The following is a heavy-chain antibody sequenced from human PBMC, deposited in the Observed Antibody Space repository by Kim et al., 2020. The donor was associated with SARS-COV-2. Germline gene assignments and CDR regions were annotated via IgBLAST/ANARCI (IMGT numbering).Heavy chain of an antibody. CDR1: GGSFSGYH. CDR3: ARGRAGVVPSPILGIGPHYDYLSMDV. CDR2: INHSGSI. Sequence: SETLSLTCAVYGGSFSGYHWSWIRQPPGKGLEWIGEINHSGSINYNPPLKSRVTISIDTSKNLFSLKLTSVTAADTCFYFCARGRAGVVPSPILGIGPHYDYLSMDVWGHGTTVTVSS. J-gene: IGHJ6*02. V-gene: IGHV4-34*01. D-gene: IGHD2-2*02.